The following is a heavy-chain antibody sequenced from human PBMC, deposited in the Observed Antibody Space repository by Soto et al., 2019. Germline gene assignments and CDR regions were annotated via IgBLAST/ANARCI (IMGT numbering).Heavy chain of an antibody. CDR1: GFTFSSYA. D-gene: IGHD6-19*01. CDR3: ARGSSGSLWDYYYYGMDV. V-gene: IGHV3-30-3*01. Sequence: QVQLVESGGGVVQPGRSLRLSCAASGFTFSSYAMHWVRQAPGKGLEWVAVISYDGSNKYYADSVKGRFTISRDNSKNTLYLQMNSLRAEDTAVYYCARGSSGSLWDYYYYGMDVWGQGTTVTVSS. CDR2: ISYDGSNK. J-gene: IGHJ6*02.